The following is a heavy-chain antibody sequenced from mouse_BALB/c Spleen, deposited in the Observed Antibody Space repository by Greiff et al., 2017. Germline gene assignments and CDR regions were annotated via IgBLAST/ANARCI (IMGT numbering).Heavy chain of an antibody. CDR2: ISSGGSYT. CDR3: ARHDYYGSSYYFDY. CDR1: GFTFSCYG. D-gene: IGHD1-1*01. V-gene: IGHV5-6*01. J-gene: IGHJ2*01. Sequence: EVQGVESGGDLVKPGGSLKLSCAASGFTFSCYGMSWVRQTPDKRLEWVATISSGGSYTYYPDSVKGRFTISRDNAKNTLYLQMSSLKSEDTAMYYCARHDYYGSSYYFDYWGQGTTLTVSS.